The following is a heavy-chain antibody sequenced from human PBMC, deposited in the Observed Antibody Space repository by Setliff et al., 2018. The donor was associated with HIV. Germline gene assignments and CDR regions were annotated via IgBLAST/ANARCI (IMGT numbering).Heavy chain of an antibody. CDR2: ISAYNGNT. CDR3: ARFGDYDDSSGYITDY. Sequence: ASVKVSCKASGYTFTNYGISWVRQAPGQGLEWMGWISAYNGNTNYAQKLQGRVTLTTDTSTSTAYMELRSLRPDDTAVYYCARFGDYDDSSGYITDYWGQGTLVTVSS. D-gene: IGHD3-22*01. CDR1: GYTFTNYG. J-gene: IGHJ4*02. V-gene: IGHV1-18*01.